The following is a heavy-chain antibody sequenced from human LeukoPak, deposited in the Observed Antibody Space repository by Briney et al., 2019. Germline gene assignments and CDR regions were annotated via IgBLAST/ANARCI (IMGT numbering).Heavy chain of an antibody. CDR3: ARDLPHQPLIP. CDR1: GFTFTDYY. D-gene: IGHD3-22*01. CDR2: INPKDAGS. V-gene: IGHV1-2*02. J-gene: IGHJ5*02. Sequence: ASVKVSCKASGFTFTDYYIHWVRQAPGQGLEWMGYINPKDAGSKYAEKFQGRVTMTRDTSITTAYMELSSLTSDDTAAYYCARDLPHQPLIPWGQGTLVTVSS.